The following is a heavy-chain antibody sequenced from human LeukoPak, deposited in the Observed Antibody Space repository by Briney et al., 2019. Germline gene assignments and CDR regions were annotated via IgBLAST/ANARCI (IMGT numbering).Heavy chain of an antibody. V-gene: IGHV3-11*01. D-gene: IGHD4-23*01. CDR1: GFTFSDYY. J-gene: IGHJ4*02. CDR2: ISHTSSTG. Sequence: GGSLRLSCAVSGFTFSDYYMSWIRQAPGKRLGWISYISHTSSTGNYADSVKGGFTISRDNAKNSLCLHMNRLRAEDTAVYYCARAGGTSCMDAKFDYWGQGSLVTDPS. CDR3: ARAGGTSCMDAKFDY.